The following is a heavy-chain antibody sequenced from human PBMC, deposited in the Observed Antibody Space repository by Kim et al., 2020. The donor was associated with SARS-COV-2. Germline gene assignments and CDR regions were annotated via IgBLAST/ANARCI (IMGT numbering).Heavy chain of an antibody. D-gene: IGHD5-12*01. Sequence: GGSLRLSCAASGFTFSSYSMNWVRQAPGKGLEWVSYISSSSSTIYYADSVKGRFTISRDNAKNSLYLQMNSLRDEDTAVYYCARDPPYIVATMALFLSPAHYYGMDVWGQGTTVTVSS. CDR2: ISSSSSTI. CDR3: ARDPPYIVATMALFLSPAHYYGMDV. CDR1: GFTFSSYS. J-gene: IGHJ6*02. V-gene: IGHV3-48*02.